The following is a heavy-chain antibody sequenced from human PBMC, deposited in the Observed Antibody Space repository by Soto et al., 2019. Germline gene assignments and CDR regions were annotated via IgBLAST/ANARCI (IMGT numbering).Heavy chain of an antibody. D-gene: IGHD4-17*01. CDR3: ARGYRYGDYDDFQH. J-gene: IGHJ1*01. V-gene: IGHV3-7*01. Sequence: VQLMDSGGGLVQPGGSLRLSCVASGFTFSNYRMSWVRQAPGKGLEWVANIKQDGSEKYYVDSVKGRFTISRDNAKNSLYLQMNSLRAEDSAVYYCARGYRYGDYDDFQHWGQGTLVTVSS. CDR1: GFTFSNYR. CDR2: IKQDGSEK.